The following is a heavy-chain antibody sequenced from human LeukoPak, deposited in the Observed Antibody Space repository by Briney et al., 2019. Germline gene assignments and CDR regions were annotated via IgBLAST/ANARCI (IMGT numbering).Heavy chain of an antibody. D-gene: IGHD1-26*01. CDR2: INLNNGGP. CDR3: ASLGRHDKSHALDS. V-gene: IGHV1-2*02. CDR1: GHTFTTHD. Sequence: GASVKVSCMASGHTFTTHDMHWVRQAPGQGLEWMGWINLNNGGPNYAQKFQGRVTMTRDTSITTAYMEMSRVRDEDRAVYSCASLGRHDKSHALDSWGQGTLVTVSS. J-gene: IGHJ4*02.